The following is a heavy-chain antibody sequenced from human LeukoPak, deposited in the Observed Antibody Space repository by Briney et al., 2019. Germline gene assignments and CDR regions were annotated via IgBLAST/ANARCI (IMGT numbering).Heavy chain of an antibody. CDR3: ARESAVHGWYFDL. CDR2: IYYTGGT. V-gene: IGHV4-39*07. J-gene: IGHJ2*01. Sequence: PSESLSLTCTVSGDSITNYNYYWGWIRQPPGKGLEWIANIYYTGGTYYNPSLKRRVTISLDTSNKQFSLKLGSVPAADTAVYYCARESAVHGWYFDLGGRGTLVTVSS. D-gene: IGHD1-1*01. CDR1: GDSITNYNYY.